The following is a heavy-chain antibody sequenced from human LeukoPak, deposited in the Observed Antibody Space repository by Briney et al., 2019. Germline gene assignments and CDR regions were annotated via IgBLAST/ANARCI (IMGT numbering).Heavy chain of an antibody. D-gene: IGHD5-18*01. J-gene: IGHJ6*03. Sequence: GASVKVSCKASGFTFTSSAMQWVRQARGQRLEWIGWIIVGSGNTNYAQKFQERVTITRDMSTSTAYMELSSLRSEDTAVYYCARDVRGYSYGSDYYYYMDVWGKGTTVTVSS. V-gene: IGHV1-58*02. CDR3: ARDVRGYSYGSDYYYYMDV. CDR2: IIVGSGNT. CDR1: GFTFTSSA.